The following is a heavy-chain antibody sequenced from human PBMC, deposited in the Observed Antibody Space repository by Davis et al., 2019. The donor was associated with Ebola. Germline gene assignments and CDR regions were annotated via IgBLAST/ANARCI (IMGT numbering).Heavy chain of an antibody. CDR2: IWYDGRNR. Sequence: PGGSLRLSCAASGFTFSRYGMHWVRQAPGKGLEWVAVIWYDGRNRYYGDSVKGRFTISRENSENTLYLQMNSLRAEDTGVYYCARGGYDWGQGTLVTVSS. J-gene: IGHJ4*02. CDR1: GFTFSRYG. V-gene: IGHV3-33*01. D-gene: IGHD5-18*01. CDR3: ARGGYD.